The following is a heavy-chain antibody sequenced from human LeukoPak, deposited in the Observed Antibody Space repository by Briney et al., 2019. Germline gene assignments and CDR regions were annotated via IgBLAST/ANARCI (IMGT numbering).Heavy chain of an antibody. CDR3: ARDGAATAGVDY. J-gene: IGHJ4*02. CDR1: GFTFSSYA. CDR2: ISGTGGSI. V-gene: IGHV3-23*01. Sequence: PGGSLRLSCAASGFTFSSYAMSWVRQAPGKGLEWVSAISGTGGSIYYADSVKGRFTISRDNAKNSLYLQMNSLRAEDTAVYYCARDGAATAGVDYWGQGTLVTVSS. D-gene: IGHD2-21*02.